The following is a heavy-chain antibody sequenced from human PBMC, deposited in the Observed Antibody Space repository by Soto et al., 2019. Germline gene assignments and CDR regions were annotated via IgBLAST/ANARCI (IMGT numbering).Heavy chain of an antibody. CDR1: GFTFSSYS. CDR2: ISSSSSYI. J-gene: IGHJ4*02. D-gene: IGHD5-18*01. Sequence: EVQLVESGGGLVKPGGSLRLSCAASGFTFSSYSMNWVRQAPGKGLEWVSSISSSSSYIYYADSVKGRFTISRDNAKNSQYPQMNSLRAEDTAVYYCARDQPGYSYGYGLGYWGQGTLVTVSS. CDR3: ARDQPGYSYGYGLGY. V-gene: IGHV3-21*01.